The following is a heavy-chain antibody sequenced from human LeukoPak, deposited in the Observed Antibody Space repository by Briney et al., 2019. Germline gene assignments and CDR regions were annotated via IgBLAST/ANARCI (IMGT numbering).Heavy chain of an antibody. J-gene: IGHJ4*02. CDR2: IYYSGST. V-gene: IGHV4-61*01. D-gene: IGHD1-26*01. Sequence: SETLSLTCTVSGGSVNSGSYYWNWIRQPPGKGLEWIGYIYYSGSTNYNPSLKSRVTISVDTSKNQFSLKLSSVTAADTAVYYCARAAYSGSYHSDYWGQGTLVAVSA. CDR3: ARAAYSGSYHSDY. CDR1: GGSVNSGSYY.